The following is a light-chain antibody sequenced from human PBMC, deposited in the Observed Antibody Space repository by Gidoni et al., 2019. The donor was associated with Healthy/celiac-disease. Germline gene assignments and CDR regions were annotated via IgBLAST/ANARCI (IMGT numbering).Light chain of an antibody. J-gene: IGKJ2*01. CDR1: QSVLYSSTNNNY. CDR3: QQNYSTPYT. CDR2: GAS. V-gene: IGKV4-1*01. Sequence: DIVMSQPPDSLAVSLGERATINCKSSQSVLYSSTNNNYVACYQQKPGQPHKLLIYGASTGESGVPGRISGSGSGADFTLTSSSLQAEYVAVYYYQQNYSTPYTFXQXTKVEIK.